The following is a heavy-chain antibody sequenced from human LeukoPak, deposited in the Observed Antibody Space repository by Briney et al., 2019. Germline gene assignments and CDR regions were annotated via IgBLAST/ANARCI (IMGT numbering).Heavy chain of an antibody. V-gene: IGHV3-48*04. Sequence: PGGSLRLSCAASGFTFSSYSMNWVRQAPGKGLEWVSYISSSGSTIYYADSVKGRFTISRDNAKNSLYLQMNSLRAEDTAVYYCARESDDIADAFDIWGQGTMVTVSS. J-gene: IGHJ3*02. CDR1: GFTFSSYS. CDR2: ISSSGSTI. D-gene: IGHD3-9*01. CDR3: ARESDDIADAFDI.